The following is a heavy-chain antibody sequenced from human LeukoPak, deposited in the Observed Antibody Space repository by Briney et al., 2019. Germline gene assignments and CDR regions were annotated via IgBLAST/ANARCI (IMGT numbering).Heavy chain of an antibody. V-gene: IGHV3-74*01. CDR1: GFTFSSYW. CDR2: INSDGSST. D-gene: IGHD4-17*01. J-gene: IGHJ4*02. CDR3: AREGSTVTTELDY. Sequence: SGGSLRLSCAASGFTFSSYWMHWVRQAPGKGLVWVSRINSDGSSTNYADSVKGRFTISRDNAKNTLYLQMNSLRAEDTAVYYCAREGSTVTTELDYWGQGTLVTVSS.